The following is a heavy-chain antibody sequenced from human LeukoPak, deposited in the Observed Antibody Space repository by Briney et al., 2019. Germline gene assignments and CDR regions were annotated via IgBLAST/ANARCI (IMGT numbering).Heavy chain of an antibody. J-gene: IGHJ4*02. CDR2: INHSGST. CDR3: AAAHYYDSSGYPDY. V-gene: IGHV4-34*01. D-gene: IGHD3-22*01. Sequence: SETLSLTCAVYGGSFSGYYWSWIRQPPGKGLEWIGEINHSGSTNYNPSLKSRVTISVDTSKNQFSLKLSSVTAADTAVYYCAAAHYYDSSGYPDYWGQGTLVTVSS. CDR1: GGSFSGYY.